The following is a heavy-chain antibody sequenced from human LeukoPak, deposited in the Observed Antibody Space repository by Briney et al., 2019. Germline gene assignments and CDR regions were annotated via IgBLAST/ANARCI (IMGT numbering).Heavy chain of an antibody. V-gene: IGHV3-23*01. J-gene: IGHJ4*02. CDR3: AKPPIFEVVIRQYYFDY. Sequence: GGSLRLSCAASGFTFSSYAMSWVRQAPGKGLEWVSAISGSGGSTYYADSVKGRFTISRDNSKNTLYLQMNSLRAEDTAVYYCAKPPIFEVVIRQYYFDYWGQGTLVTVSS. CDR1: GFTFSSYA. CDR2: ISGSGGST. D-gene: IGHD3-3*01.